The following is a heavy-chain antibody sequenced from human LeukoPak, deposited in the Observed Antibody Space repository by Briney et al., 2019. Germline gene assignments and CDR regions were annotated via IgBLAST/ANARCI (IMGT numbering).Heavy chain of an antibody. V-gene: IGHV4-39*01. D-gene: IGHD6-19*01. Sequence: PSETLSLTCTVSGGSISSSSYYWGWIRQPPGKGLEWIGSIYYSGSTYYNPSLKSRVTISVDTSKNQLSLKLSSVTAADTAVYYCASTSGYSSGWYVGYWGQGTLVTVSS. CDR2: IYYSGST. CDR3: ASTSGYSSGWYVGY. J-gene: IGHJ4*02. CDR1: GGSISSSSYY.